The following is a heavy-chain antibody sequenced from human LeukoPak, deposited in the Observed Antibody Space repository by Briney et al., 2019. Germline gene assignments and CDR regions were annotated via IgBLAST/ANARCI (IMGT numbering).Heavy chain of an antibody. J-gene: IGHJ4*02. CDR1: GGSFSGYY. CDR3: ARDVPHYYDSSGYYSLDY. Sequence: SETLSLTCAVYGGSFSGYYWSWIRQPPGKGLEWIGEINHSGSTNYNPSLKSRVTISVDTSKNQFSLKLSSVTAADTAVYYCARDVPHYYDSSGYYSLDYWGQGTLVTVSS. D-gene: IGHD3-22*01. CDR2: INHSGST. V-gene: IGHV4-34*01.